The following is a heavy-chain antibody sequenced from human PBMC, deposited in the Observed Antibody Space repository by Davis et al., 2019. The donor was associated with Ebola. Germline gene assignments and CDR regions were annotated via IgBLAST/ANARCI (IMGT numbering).Heavy chain of an antibody. D-gene: IGHD6-13*01. CDR3: ARATERDFRFSSSFFDY. CDR1: GYTFTSYG. CDR2: INPHNGNT. Sequence: ASVKVSCKASGYTFTSYGITWVRQAPGQGLEWMGWINPHNGNTNYAQNVQGRVTMTRDTSISTAYMELSRLRSDDTAVYYCARATERDFRFSSSFFDYWGQGTLVTVSS. J-gene: IGHJ4*02. V-gene: IGHV1-18*04.